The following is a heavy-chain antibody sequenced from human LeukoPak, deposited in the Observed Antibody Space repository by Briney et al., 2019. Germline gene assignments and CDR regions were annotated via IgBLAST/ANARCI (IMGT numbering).Heavy chain of an antibody. J-gene: IGHJ4*02. Sequence: GGSLRLSCAASGFTFRNAWMSWVRQAPGKGLEWLANINRDGSEQYYVDSVKGRFTISRDNAMNSLYLQMNSLRADDTAVYYCAREYCSGGTCYLPGYWGQGTLVTVSS. CDR1: GFTFRNAW. CDR2: INRDGSEQ. D-gene: IGHD2-15*01. V-gene: IGHV3-7*05. CDR3: AREYCSGGTCYLPGY.